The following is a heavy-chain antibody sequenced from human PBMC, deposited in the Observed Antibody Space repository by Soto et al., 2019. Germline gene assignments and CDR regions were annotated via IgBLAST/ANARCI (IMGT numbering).Heavy chain of an antibody. D-gene: IGHD6-19*01. CDR1: DGSISSSTYY. CDR2: IYHSGST. J-gene: IGHJ4*02. V-gene: IGHV4-39*01. CDR3: ARHIRQWQALDY. Sequence: SETLSLTCNVSDGSISSSTYYWVWFRQPPGKGLDLIGSIYHSGSTYYTPSLKSRVAISIDTYKNQFSLKLSPVTAADTAVYYCARHIRQWQALDYWGQGILVTVSS.